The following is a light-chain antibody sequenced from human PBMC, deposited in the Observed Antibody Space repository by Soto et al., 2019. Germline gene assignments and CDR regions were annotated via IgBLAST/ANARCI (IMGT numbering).Light chain of an antibody. CDR3: QSYDSNLSGSL. CDR2: EVT. J-gene: IGLJ2*01. Sequence: QSVLTQPPSASGSPGQSVTISCTGTSSDIGGYDHVSWYQQHPGKAPKVMIYEVTKRPSGVPDRFSGSKAGNTASLAITGLQGEDEGDYYCQSYDSNLSGSLFGGGTKLTVL. CDR1: SSDIGGYDH. V-gene: IGLV2-8*01.